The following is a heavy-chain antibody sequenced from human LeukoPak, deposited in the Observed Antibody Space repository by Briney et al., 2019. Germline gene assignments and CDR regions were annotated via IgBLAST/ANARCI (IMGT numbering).Heavy chain of an antibody. V-gene: IGHV3-7*01. Sequence: GGSLRLSCAASGFTFSSYWMSWVRQAPGKGLEWVANIKQDGNEKYYVDSVKGRFTISRDNAKNSLYLQMNSLRAEDTAVYYCAREGYDYVWQTTEQDGMDVWGQGTTVTVSS. CDR3: AREGYDYVWQTTEQDGMDV. J-gene: IGHJ6*02. CDR1: GFTFSSYW. D-gene: IGHD3-16*01. CDR2: IKQDGNEK.